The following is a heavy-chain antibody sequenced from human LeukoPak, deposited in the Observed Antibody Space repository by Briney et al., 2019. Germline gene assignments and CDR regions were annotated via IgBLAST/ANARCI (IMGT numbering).Heavy chain of an antibody. CDR1: GFSFSNYW. Sequence: GGSLRLSCAASGFSFSNYWMSWVRQAPGKGLEWVAAISYDGRDKYFADSVKGRFTISRDNSKNTVDLQVNGLRAEDTAVYYCARETGNYYFDFWGQGTLVTVSS. J-gene: IGHJ4*02. CDR2: ISYDGRDK. D-gene: IGHD1-7*01. V-gene: IGHV3-30*03. CDR3: ARETGNYYFDF.